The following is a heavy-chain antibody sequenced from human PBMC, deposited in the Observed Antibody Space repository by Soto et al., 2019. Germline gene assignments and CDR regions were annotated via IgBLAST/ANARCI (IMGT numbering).Heavy chain of an antibody. CDR2: INAGNGNT. V-gene: IGHV1-3*01. CDR3: ARNWQWLGINWFDP. Sequence: RASVKVSCKASGYTFTSYAMHWVRQAPGQRLEWMGWINAGNGNTKYSQKFQGRVTITRDTSASTAYMELSSLRSEDTAVYYCARNWQWLGINWFDPWGQGTLVTVSS. CDR1: GYTFTSYA. J-gene: IGHJ5*02. D-gene: IGHD6-19*01.